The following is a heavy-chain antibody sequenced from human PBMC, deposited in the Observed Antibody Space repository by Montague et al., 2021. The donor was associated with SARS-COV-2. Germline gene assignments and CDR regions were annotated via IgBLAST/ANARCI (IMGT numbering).Heavy chain of an antibody. CDR3: AKDSYYYGLGYGMDV. J-gene: IGHJ6*02. CDR1: GFTFSNSA. CDR2: SSGSDGGT. V-gene: IGHV3-23*01. D-gene: IGHD3-10*01. Sequence: SLSLSCAASGFTFSNSAMNWVRQAPGKGLEWVSGSSGSDGGTHYADSVKGRFTISRDNSKNVLYLQMNSLRAEGTALYYCAKDSYYYGLGYGMDVWGQGTTVTVSS.